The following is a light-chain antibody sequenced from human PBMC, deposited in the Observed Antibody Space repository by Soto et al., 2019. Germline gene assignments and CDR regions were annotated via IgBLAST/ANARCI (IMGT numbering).Light chain of an antibody. J-gene: IGLJ1*01. CDR3: QSYDSSLTGSV. CDR2: GNT. CDR1: SSNIGAGFD. V-gene: IGLV1-40*01. Sequence: QSVLTQPPSVSGAPGQTVAISCTGSSSNIGAGFDVHWYQQVPGTAPILVLYGNTNRLSGVPDRFSGSRSGSSASLAITGLQAEDEAVYYCQSYDSSLTGSVFGTGTKLTVL.